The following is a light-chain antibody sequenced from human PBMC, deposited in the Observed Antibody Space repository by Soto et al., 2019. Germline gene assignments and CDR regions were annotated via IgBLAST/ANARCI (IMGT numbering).Light chain of an antibody. CDR2: GAS. J-gene: IGKJ1*01. CDR1: QTVSNNY. V-gene: IGKV3-20*01. CDR3: QQYGSSWT. Sequence: EFVLTQSPGTLSLSPGERATLSCRASQTVSNNYLAWYQQKPGQAPRLLIYGASSRATGIPDRFSGSGSGTDFTLTISRLEPEDFAVYYCQQYGSSWTFGQGTKVDIK.